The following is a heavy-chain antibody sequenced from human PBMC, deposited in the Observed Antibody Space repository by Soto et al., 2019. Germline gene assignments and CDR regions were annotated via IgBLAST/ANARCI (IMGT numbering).Heavy chain of an antibody. CDR1: GGTFSSYA. V-gene: IGHV1-69*13. Sequence: SVKVSCKASGGTFSSYAISWVRQAPGQGLEWMGGIIPIFGTANYAQKFQGRVTITADESTSTAYMELSSLRSEDTAMYYCARHKQVVPAVYYYYGMDVWGQGTTVTVSS. J-gene: IGHJ6*02. CDR2: IIPIFGTA. CDR3: ARHKQVVPAVYYYYGMDV. D-gene: IGHD2-2*01.